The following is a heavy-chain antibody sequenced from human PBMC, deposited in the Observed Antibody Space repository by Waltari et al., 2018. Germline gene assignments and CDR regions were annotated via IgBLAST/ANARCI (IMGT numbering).Heavy chain of an antibody. CDR1: GFTFSSYG. J-gene: IGHJ4*02. CDR2: VWDDGSNK. D-gene: IGHD3-3*01. V-gene: IGHV3-33*01. CDR3: ARDRVDFWSGYEYYFDY. Sequence: QVQLVESGGGVVQPGRSLRLSCAASGFTFSSYGMHWVRQAPGKGLEWVAVVWDDGSNKYEADSVKGRFTISRDNSKNTLYLQMNSLRAEDTAVYYCARDRVDFWSGYEYYFDYWGQGTLVTVSS.